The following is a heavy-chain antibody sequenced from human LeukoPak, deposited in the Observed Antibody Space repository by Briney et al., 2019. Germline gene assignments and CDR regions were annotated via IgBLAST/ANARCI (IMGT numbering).Heavy chain of an antibody. J-gene: IGHJ4*02. CDR1: GGSISSYY. V-gene: IGHV4-59*12. CDR3: ARGFYSSSWYYFDY. Sequence: SETQSLTCTVSGGSISSYYWSWIRQPPGKGLEWIGYIYYSGSTYYNPSLKSRVTISVDTSKNQFSLKLSSVTAADTAVYYCARGFYSSSWYYFDYWGQGTLVTVSS. CDR2: IYYSGST. D-gene: IGHD6-13*01.